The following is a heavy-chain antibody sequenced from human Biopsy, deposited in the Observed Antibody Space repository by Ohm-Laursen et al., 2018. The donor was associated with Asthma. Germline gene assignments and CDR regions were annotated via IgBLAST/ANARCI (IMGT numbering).Heavy chain of an antibody. CDR3: ARTYYDFLTGQVNDAFAL. D-gene: IGHD3-9*01. V-gene: IGHV1-24*01. J-gene: IGHJ3*01. CDR2: FDPEEDER. Sequence: ASVKVSCKVTGYALNKLSIHWVRQAPGKGLEWMGGFDPEEDERIYAQKFQGRVTITRDTSASTAYMDLRSLRSEDTAMYYCARTYYDFLTGQVNDAFALWGQGTMVTVSS. CDR1: GYALNKLS.